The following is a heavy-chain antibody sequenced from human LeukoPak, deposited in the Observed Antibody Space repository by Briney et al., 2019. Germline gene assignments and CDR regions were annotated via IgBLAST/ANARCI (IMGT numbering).Heavy chain of an antibody. CDR2: IRGKGYDGTT. V-gene: IGHV3-49*04. D-gene: IGHD5-18*01. CDR3: ARLRIQLWINLDY. CDR1: GFTFSDYG. J-gene: IGHJ4*02. Sequence: PGGSLRLSCTGSGFTFSDYGVTWVRQAPGKGLEWVGFIRGKGYDGTTEYAASVKGRFTISRDDSRSIAYLHMNSLKIEDTGVYYCARLRIQLWINLDYWGQGSLVTVSS.